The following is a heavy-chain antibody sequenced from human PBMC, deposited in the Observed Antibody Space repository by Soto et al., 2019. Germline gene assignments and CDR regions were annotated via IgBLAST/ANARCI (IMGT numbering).Heavy chain of an antibody. CDR3: ARDLQDHGSTSSWYYYYGMEV. V-gene: IGHV1-69*13. J-gene: IGHJ6*02. Sequence: SVKVSGKASGATFTSHAINWVRQAPGQGLDWMGGIIPIFGTANYAQKFQGRVTITADESTSTAYMELSSLRSEDTAVYYCARDLQDHGSTSSWYYYYGMEVWGQGTTVTV. D-gene: IGHD6-6*01. CDR2: IIPIFGTA. CDR1: GATFTSHA.